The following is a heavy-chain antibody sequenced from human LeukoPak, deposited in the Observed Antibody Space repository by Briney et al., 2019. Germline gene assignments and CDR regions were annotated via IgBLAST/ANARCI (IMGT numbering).Heavy chain of an antibody. D-gene: IGHD2-21*02. CDR2: MNPNSGNT. J-gene: IGHJ3*02. Sequence: ASVKVSCKASGYTFTSYDINWVRQATGRGLEWMGWMNPNSGNTGYAQKFQGRVTITRNTSISTAYMELSSLRSDDTAVYYCAQIVVVTAIYSDAFDIWGQGTMVTVSS. V-gene: IGHV1-8*03. CDR1: GYTFTSYD. CDR3: AQIVVVTAIYSDAFDI.